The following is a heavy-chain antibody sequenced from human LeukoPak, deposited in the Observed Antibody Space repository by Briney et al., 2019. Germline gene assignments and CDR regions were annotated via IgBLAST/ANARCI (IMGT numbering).Heavy chain of an antibody. D-gene: IGHD2-2*02. CDR3: AKSRRGFGYCSSTSCYTGLIYGMDV. CDR2: ISGSGGIT. CDR1: GFTFSSYA. J-gene: IGHJ6*02. V-gene: IGHV3-23*01. Sequence: GGSLGLSCAASGFTFSSYAMSWVRQAPGKGLEWVSAISGSGGITYYADSVKGRFTISRDNSRNTLYLQMNSLRAEDTAVYYCAKSRRGFGYCSSTSCYTGLIYGMDVWGQGTTVTVSS.